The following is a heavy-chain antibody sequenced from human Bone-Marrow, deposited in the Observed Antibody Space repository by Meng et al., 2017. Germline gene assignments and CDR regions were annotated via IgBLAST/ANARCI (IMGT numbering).Heavy chain of an antibody. CDR2: IYYSGST. J-gene: IGHJ3*02. CDR1: GGSISSYY. Sequence: SETLSLTCTVSGGSISSYYWSWIRQPPGKGLEWIGYIYYSGSTYYNPSLKSRVTISVDTSKNQFSLKLSSVTAADTAVYYCARDGLITMVRGVINEHDAFDIWGQGTMVTVSS. V-gene: IGHV4-59*12. CDR3: ARDGLITMVRGVINEHDAFDI. D-gene: IGHD3-10*01.